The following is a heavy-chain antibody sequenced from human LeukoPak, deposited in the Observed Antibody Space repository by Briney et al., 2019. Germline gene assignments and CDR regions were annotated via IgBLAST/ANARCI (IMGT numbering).Heavy chain of an antibody. CDR1: GGSFSGYY. D-gene: IGHD6-19*01. CDR3: ARARPQWLVREAFDI. CDR2: INHRGST. J-gene: IGHJ3*02. Sequence: PSETLSLTCAVYGGSFSGYYWSWIRQLPGKGLEWVGEINHRGSTNYNPSLKSRVTISVDTSKNQFSLKLSSVTAADTAVYYCARARPQWLVREAFDIWGQGTMVTVSS. V-gene: IGHV4-34*01.